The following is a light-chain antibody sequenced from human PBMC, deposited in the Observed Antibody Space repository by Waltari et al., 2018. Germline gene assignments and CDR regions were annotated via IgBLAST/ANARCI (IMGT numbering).Light chain of an antibody. CDR1: QSVSSSY. Sequence: EIVLTQSPGTLSLSPGESAHLSCRASQSVSSSYLAWYQQKPGQAPRLLIYGASSRATGIPDRFSGSGSGTDFTLTISRLEPEDFAVYYCQQYGSSPFTFGPGTKVDIK. J-gene: IGKJ3*01. CDR3: QQYGSSPFT. CDR2: GAS. V-gene: IGKV3-20*01.